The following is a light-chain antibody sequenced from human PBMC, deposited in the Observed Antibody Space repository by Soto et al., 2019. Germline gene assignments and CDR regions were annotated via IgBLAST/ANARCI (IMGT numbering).Light chain of an antibody. V-gene: IGLV2-8*01. CDR2: EVN. J-gene: IGLJ3*02. Sequence: QSALTQPPSASGSPGQSVTISCTGTSSDVGADYYVSWYQQYPGKAPKLMIYEVNKRPSGVPDRFSGSKSGNTASLTVSGLQPEDEADYHCPSYAGSNIWVFGGGTKLTVL. CDR1: SSDVGADYY. CDR3: PSYAGSNIWV.